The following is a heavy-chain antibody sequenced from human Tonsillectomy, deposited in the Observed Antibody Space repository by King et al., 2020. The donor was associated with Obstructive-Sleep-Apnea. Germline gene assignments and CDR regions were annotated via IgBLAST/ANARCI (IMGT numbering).Heavy chain of an antibody. CDR3: ARVVYYPNTYGSGSYYFDY. V-gene: IGHV4-59*01. Sequence: VQLQESGPGLVKPSETLSLTCTVSGGSISSYYWSWIRQPPGKGLEWIGYIYYSGSTNYNPSLQSRVTISIDTSKNQFSLKLSSVTAADTAVYYCARVVYYPNTYGSGSYYFDYWGQGTLVTVSS. J-gene: IGHJ4*02. D-gene: IGHD3-10*01. CDR2: IYYSGST. CDR1: GGSISSYY.